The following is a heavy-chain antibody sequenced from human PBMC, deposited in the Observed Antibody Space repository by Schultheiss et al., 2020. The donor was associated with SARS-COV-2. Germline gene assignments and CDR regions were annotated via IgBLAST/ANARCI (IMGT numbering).Heavy chain of an antibody. CDR3: ARTYCSGGSCYSGPWDY. Sequence: GGSLRLSCAASGFTFDDYAMHWVRQAPGKGLEWVSGISWNSGSIGYADSVKGRFTISRDNAKNSLYLQMNSLRAEDTALYYCARTYCSGGSCYSGPWDYWGQGTLVTVSS. CDR1: GFTFDDYA. J-gene: IGHJ4*02. CDR2: ISWNSGSI. V-gene: IGHV3-9*01. D-gene: IGHD2-15*01.